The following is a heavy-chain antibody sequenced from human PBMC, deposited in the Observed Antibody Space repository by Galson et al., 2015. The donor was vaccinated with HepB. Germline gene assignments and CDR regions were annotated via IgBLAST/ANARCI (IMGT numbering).Heavy chain of an antibody. V-gene: IGHV3-23*01. CDR3: AKDFGLVGYCSGGSCYANY. CDR2: ISGSGGST. Sequence: SLRLSCAASGFTFSSYGMSWVRQAPGKGLEWVSAISGSGGSTYYADSVKGRFTISRDNSKNTVYLQMNSLRVEDTAVYYCAKDFGLVGYCSGGSCYANYWGQGTLVTVSS. J-gene: IGHJ4*02. CDR1: GFTFSSYG. D-gene: IGHD2-15*01.